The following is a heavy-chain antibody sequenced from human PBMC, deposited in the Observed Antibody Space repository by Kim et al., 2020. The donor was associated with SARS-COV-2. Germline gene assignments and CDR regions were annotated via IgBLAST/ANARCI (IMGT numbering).Heavy chain of an antibody. J-gene: IGHJ4*02. CDR2: ISWNSGSI. CDR3: AKGIRGYYGSGSYHFDY. D-gene: IGHD3-10*01. V-gene: IGHV3-9*01. Sequence: GGSLRLSCAASGFTFDDYAMHWVRQAPGKGLEWVSGISWNSGSIGYPDSVKGRFTISRDNAKNSLYLQMNSLRAEDTALYYCAKGIRGYYGSGSYHFDYWGQGTLVTVSS. CDR1: GFTFDDYA.